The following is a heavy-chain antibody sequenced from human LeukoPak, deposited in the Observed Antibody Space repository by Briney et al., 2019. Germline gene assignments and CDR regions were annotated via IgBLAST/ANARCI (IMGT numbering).Heavy chain of an antibody. J-gene: IGHJ4*01. CDR1: GFTFSSYA. CDR2: ISGSGGST. CDR3: AKDPVQGYFAILTTRLDY. D-gene: IGHD3-9*01. V-gene: IGHV3-23*01. Sequence: GGSLRLSCAASGFTFSSYAMSWVRQAPGKGLEWVSAISGSGGSTYYADSVKGRFTISRDNSKNTLYLQMNSLRAEDTAVYYCAKDPVQGYFAILTTRLDYWGHGTLVTVSS.